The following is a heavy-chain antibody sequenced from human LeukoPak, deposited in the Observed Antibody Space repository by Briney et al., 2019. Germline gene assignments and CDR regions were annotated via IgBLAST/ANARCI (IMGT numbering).Heavy chain of an antibody. CDR3: ASTSANTYYYDGSGYYYNY. CDR1: GFTFCSYA. CDR2: IGRDKGST. Sequence: GGSLRLSCAASGFTFCSYAMRWVRPTPGKCLEYVSAIGRDKGSTYYANSVKGRFTISRDNSKNTMYLQMGSLRAEDMAVYYCASTSANTYYYDGSGYYYNYWGQGTLVTVSS. J-gene: IGHJ4*02. V-gene: IGHV3-64*01. D-gene: IGHD3-22*01.